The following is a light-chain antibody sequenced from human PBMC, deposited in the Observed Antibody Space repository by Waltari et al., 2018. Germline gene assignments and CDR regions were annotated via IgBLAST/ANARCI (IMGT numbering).Light chain of an antibody. V-gene: IGLV1-40*01. CDR2: IND. Sequence: QSLLTQPPSVSGAPGQRVTISCTGSGSNIGAGYGVHWYQHFPGTAPKLLIYINDNRPSGVPARFTGSAAGTSATLDITALQSEDEADYYCQCYDNSLSGMIFGGGTKLTVL. J-gene: IGLJ2*01. CDR1: GSNIGAGYG. CDR3: QCYDNSLSGMI.